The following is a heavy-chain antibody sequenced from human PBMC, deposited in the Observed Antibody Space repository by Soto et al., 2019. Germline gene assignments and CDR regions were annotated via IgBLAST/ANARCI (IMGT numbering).Heavy chain of an antibody. Sequence: SETLSLTCAVSGGSISSSNWWRWVRQPPGKGLEWIGEIYHSGSTNYNPSLKSRVTISVDKSKNQFSLKLSSVTAADTAVYYCARTVGATKTYYYYNGMDVWGQGTTVTVSS. V-gene: IGHV4-4*02. CDR2: IYHSGST. CDR1: GGSISSSNW. J-gene: IGHJ6*02. D-gene: IGHD1-26*01. CDR3: ARTVGATKTYYYYNGMDV.